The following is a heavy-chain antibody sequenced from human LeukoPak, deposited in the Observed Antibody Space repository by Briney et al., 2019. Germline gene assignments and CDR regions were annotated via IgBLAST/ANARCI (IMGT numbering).Heavy chain of an antibody. V-gene: IGHV3-23*01. CDR3: AKGHRSSSSFFDS. J-gene: IGHJ4*02. CDR2: INGRGDDT. CDR1: SGFA. D-gene: IGHD6-19*01. Sequence: GGSLRLSCAAFSGFAMSWVRQAPGRGLEWVSAINGRGDDTYYPDSVKGRFTISRDNSNNTQYLQMNSLRAEDTAVYYCAKGHRSSSSFFDSWGQGILVTVSS.